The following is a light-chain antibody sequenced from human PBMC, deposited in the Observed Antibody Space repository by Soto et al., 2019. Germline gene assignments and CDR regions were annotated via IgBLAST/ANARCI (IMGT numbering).Light chain of an antibody. V-gene: IGLV7-46*01. Sequence: QTVVTQEPSLTVSPGGTVTLTCGSITGAVTSGNYPYWFQKKPGQAPRTLIYDTTNKQSWTPARFSGSLLGGKAALTLAGAQTDDEADYYCLLSYSGTNWVFGGGTKVTVL. CDR1: TGAVTSGNY. CDR2: DTT. J-gene: IGLJ3*02. CDR3: LLSYSGTNWV.